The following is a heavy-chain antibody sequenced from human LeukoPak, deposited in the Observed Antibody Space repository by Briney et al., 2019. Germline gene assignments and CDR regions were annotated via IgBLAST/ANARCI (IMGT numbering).Heavy chain of an antibody. CDR1: GFTFSGSA. J-gene: IGHJ5*02. D-gene: IGHD3-10*01. V-gene: IGHV3-73*01. CDR3: TRPGYYGAFDP. Sequence: GGSLRLSCAASGFTFSGSAMHWVRQASGKGLEWVGRIRSKANSYATAYAASVKGRFTISRDDSKNTAYLQMNSPKTEDTAVYYCTRPGYYGAFDPWGQGTLVTVSS. CDR2: IRSKANSYAT.